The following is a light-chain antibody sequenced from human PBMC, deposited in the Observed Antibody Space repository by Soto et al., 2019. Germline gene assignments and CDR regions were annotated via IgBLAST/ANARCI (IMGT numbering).Light chain of an antibody. CDR1: SSDVGSYNL. CDR3: SSYTSTSTWV. J-gene: IGLJ3*02. CDR2: EVN. V-gene: IGLV2-14*02. Sequence: QSALTQPASVSGSPGQSITISCTGTSSDVGSYNLVSWYQQHPGKAPKLMLYEVNNRPSGVSNRFSASKSGNTASLTISGLQAEDEADYYCSSYTSTSTWVFGGGTKVTVL.